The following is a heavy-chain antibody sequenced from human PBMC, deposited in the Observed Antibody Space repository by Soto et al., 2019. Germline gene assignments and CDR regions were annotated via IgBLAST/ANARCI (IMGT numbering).Heavy chain of an antibody. Sequence: SGPTLVNPTQTLTLTCTFSGFSLSTSGMCVSWIRQPPGKALEWLALIDWDDDKYYSTSLKTRLTISKDTSKNQVVLTMTNMDPVDTATYYCARIRNTRGSGWYYFDYWGQGTLVTVSS. CDR1: GFSLSTSGMC. V-gene: IGHV2-70*01. D-gene: IGHD6-19*01. CDR2: IDWDDDK. J-gene: IGHJ4*02. CDR3: ARIRNTRGSGWYYFDY.